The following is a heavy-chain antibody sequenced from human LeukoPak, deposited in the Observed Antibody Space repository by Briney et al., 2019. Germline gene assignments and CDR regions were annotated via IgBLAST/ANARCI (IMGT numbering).Heavy chain of an antibody. D-gene: IGHD6-19*01. V-gene: IGHV1-2*06. CDR1: GYTFTCYY. CDR3: ARDPGIAVAGDAFDI. Sequence: ASVKVSCKASGYTFTCYYMHWVRQAPGQGLEWMGRINPNSGGTNYAQKFQGRVTMTRDTSISTAYMELSRLGSDDTAVYYCARDPGIAVAGDAFDIWGQGTMVTVSS. J-gene: IGHJ3*02. CDR2: INPNSGGT.